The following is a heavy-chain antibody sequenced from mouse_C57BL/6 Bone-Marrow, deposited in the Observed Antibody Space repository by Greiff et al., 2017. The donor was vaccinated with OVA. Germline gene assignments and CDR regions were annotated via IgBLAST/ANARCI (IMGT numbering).Heavy chain of an antibody. CDR1: GYTFTDNN. Sequence: VQLKQSGPELVKPGASVKMSCKASGYTFTDNNMHWVKQSHGKSLEWIGYINPNNGGTSYNQKFKGKATLTVNKSSSTAYMELRSLTSEDSAVYCCARYYDYEGFAYWGQGTLVTVSS. J-gene: IGHJ3*01. CDR3: ARYYDYEGFAY. V-gene: IGHV1-22*01. CDR2: INPNNGGT. D-gene: IGHD2-4*01.